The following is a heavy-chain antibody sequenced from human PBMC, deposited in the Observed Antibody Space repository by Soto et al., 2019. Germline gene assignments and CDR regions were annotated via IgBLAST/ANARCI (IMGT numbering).Heavy chain of an antibody. CDR1: GFSFTGYY. J-gene: IGHJ5*02. CDR2: INAHSGGT. CDR3: AKDLTRQLAYWLDP. V-gene: IGHV1-2*02. Sequence: ASVKVSCKASGFSFTGYYIHWLRQAPGQGLEWMGWINAHSGGTEYAQKFQGRVTLTRDTSIATAYLTLTSLTSDDTALYYCAKDLTRQLAYWLDPWGQGTKVTVSS. D-gene: IGHD6-6*01.